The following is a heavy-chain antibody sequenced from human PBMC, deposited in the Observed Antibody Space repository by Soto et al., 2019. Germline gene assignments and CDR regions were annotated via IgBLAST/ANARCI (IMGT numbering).Heavy chain of an antibody. Sequence: EVLLVEAGGGLVRPGGSLRLSCEASGFDFSIYNMNWVRQAPGKGLEWVAYISNSGAIMYYADSVKGRFSISRDNANNSLFLQMNSLRDEDTAVYFCARADSSSPLEGFTFWGQGTLVAVSA. CDR2: ISNSGAIM. D-gene: IGHD6-6*01. J-gene: IGHJ4*02. CDR1: GFDFSIYN. CDR3: ARADSSSPLEGFTF. V-gene: IGHV3-48*02.